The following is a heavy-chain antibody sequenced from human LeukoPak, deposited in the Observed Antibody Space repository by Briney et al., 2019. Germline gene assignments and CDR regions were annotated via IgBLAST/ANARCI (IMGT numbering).Heavy chain of an antibody. CDR3: AKVAGHFWSGCFLDY. Sequence: GGSLRLSCAASGFTFSSYGMHWVRQAPGKGLEWVAFIRYDGSNKYYADSVKGRFTISRDNSKNTLYLQMNSLRAEDTAVYYCAKVAGHFWSGCFLDYWGQGTLVTVSS. J-gene: IGHJ4*02. CDR1: GFTFSSYG. CDR2: IRYDGSNK. V-gene: IGHV3-30*02. D-gene: IGHD3-3*02.